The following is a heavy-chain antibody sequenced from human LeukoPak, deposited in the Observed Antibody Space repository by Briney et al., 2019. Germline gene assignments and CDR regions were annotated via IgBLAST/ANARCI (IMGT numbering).Heavy chain of an antibody. CDR3: ARSGNYYDSSGYYVDAFDI. CDR2: IQYDRTNE. V-gene: IGHV3-30*02. Sequence: PGGSLRLSCAASAFTFSSYGMHWVRQAPGKGLEWVAYIQYDRTNEQYAHSVKGRSRISRDNAKNSLYLQMNSLRAEDTAVYYCARSGNYYDSSGYYVDAFDIWGQGTMVTVSS. J-gene: IGHJ3*02. D-gene: IGHD3-22*01. CDR1: AFTFSSYG.